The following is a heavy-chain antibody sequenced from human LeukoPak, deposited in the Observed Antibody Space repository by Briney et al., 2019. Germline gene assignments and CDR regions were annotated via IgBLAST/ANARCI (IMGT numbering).Heavy chain of an antibody. V-gene: IGHV3-21*01. CDR1: GFTFSSYS. Sequence: PGGSLRLSCAASGFTFSSYSMNWVRQAPGKGLEWVSSISSSSSYIYDADSVTGRFTISRDNAKNSLYLQMNSLRAEDTAVYYCARESDYDYVWGSYRYQGMDVWGQGTTVTVSS. CDR3: ARESDYDYVWGSYRYQGMDV. CDR2: ISSSSSYI. D-gene: IGHD3-16*02. J-gene: IGHJ6*02.